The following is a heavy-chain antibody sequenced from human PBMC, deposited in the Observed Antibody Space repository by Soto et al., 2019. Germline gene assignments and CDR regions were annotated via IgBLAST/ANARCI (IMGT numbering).Heavy chain of an antibody. V-gene: IGHV4-31*03. CDR3: ARTKCSGGSSYSWSLDY. CDR1: GGSITTGGYY. J-gene: IGHJ4*02. Sequence: SETLSLTCTVSGGSITTGGYYWSWIRQLPGKGLEWIGHRYYSESTYYNPSLKSRVSISLDTSKNQFSLKLSFVTAADTAMYYCARTKCSGGSSYSWSLDYWGQGTPVTVSS. D-gene: IGHD2-15*01. CDR2: RYYSEST.